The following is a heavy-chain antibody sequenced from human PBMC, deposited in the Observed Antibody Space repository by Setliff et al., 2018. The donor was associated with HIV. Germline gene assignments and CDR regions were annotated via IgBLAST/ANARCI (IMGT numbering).Heavy chain of an antibody. CDR2: MYHTGST. V-gene: IGHV4-39*01. Sequence: SETLSLTCTVSGGSINSGAYLWAWIRQPPGKGLEWIGSMYHTGSTYYSPSLNSRFTISVDTSRNQFSLKLRSVTAADTAVYYCARQPLYNDYDWRSYYFDYWGQGSLVTVSS. D-gene: IGHD5-12*01. CDR1: GGSINSGAYL. CDR3: ARQPLYNDYDWRSYYFDY. J-gene: IGHJ4*02.